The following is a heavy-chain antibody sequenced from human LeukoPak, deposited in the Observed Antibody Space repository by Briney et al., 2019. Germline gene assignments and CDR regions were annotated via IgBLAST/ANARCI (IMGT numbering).Heavy chain of an antibody. CDR2: INTDGSNT. CDR1: GFNFGSYD. J-gene: IGHJ3*02. V-gene: IGHV3-23*01. CDR3: AKRVNGAFDI. Sequence: GGSLRLSCAASGFNFGSYDMNWVRQASGKGLEYVSTINTDGSNTWYADSVKGRFTISRDNSKSTVFLQMNNLRHEDTATYYCAKRVNGAFDIWGQGTMVSVSS.